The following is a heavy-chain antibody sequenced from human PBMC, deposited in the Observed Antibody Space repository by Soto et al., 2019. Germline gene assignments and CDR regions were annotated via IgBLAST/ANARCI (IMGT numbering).Heavy chain of an antibody. J-gene: IGHJ4*02. CDR3: ARHGTLLIDY. V-gene: IGHV4-39*01. CDR2: IYYSGST. D-gene: IGHD1-26*01. CDR1: GGSISSSSYY. Sequence: QLQLQESGPGLVKPSETLSLTCTVSGGSISSSSYYWGWIRQPPGKGLEWIGSIYYSGSTYYNPPLKSRVTISVDTSKNQFSLKLSSVTAADTAVYYCARHGTLLIDYWGQGTLVTVSS.